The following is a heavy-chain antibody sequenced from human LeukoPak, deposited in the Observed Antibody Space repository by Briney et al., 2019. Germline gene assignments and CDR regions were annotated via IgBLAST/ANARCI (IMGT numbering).Heavy chain of an antibody. CDR2: INHSGST. CDR3: ARHGGYVQYYFDY. Sequence: SETLSLTCAVYVESFSGYYWSWVRQPPGKGLEWIGEINHSGSTDYNPSLKSRVTISVDTSKKQLSLKLSSVTAADTAVYYCARHGGYVQYYFDYWGQGTLVTVSS. CDR1: VESFSGYY. J-gene: IGHJ4*02. D-gene: IGHD5-12*01. V-gene: IGHV4-34*01.